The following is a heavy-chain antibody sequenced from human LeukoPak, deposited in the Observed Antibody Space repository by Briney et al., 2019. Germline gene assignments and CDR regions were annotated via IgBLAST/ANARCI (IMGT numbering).Heavy chain of an antibody. J-gene: IGHJ4*02. V-gene: IGHV3-74*01. CDR1: GFTFSSYW. CDR3: ARGRPHGNDY. CDR2: IASDGSST. Sequence: GGSLRLSCAASGFTFSSYWMNWVRQAPGKGLVWVSRIASDGSSTTYADSVKGRFSISRDNAKNTLYLQMNSLRVEDTAMYYCARGRPHGNDYWGQGTLVTVSS. D-gene: IGHD4-23*01.